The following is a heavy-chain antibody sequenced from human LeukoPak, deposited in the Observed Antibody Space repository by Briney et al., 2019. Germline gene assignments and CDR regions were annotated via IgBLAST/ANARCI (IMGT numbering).Heavy chain of an antibody. CDR3: AKGYYFDILSGYSSLDS. V-gene: IGHV3-7*01. Sequence: PGGSLRLSCAASGFTFSTYWMHWVRQAPGKGLEWVANIKQDGSEKYYVDSVKGRFTISRDDSKNTLYLQMNSLRAEDTATYYCAKGYYFDILSGYSSLDSWGQGTLATVSS. J-gene: IGHJ4*02. D-gene: IGHD3-9*01. CDR1: GFTFSTYW. CDR2: IKQDGSEK.